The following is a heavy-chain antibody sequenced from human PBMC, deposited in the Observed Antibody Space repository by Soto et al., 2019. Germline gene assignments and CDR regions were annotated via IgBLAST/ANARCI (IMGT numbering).Heavy chain of an antibody. CDR2: IYTRGTT. V-gene: IGHV3-53*01. D-gene: IGHD2-21*01. CDR1: GFRVNNNY. CDR3: AKLWGYYFES. J-gene: IGHJ4*02. Sequence: GWSVRISCSASGFRVNNNYMTWVRQAPGRRPEWVAVIYTRGTTHYADFATGRFTFSRDNSKNTLYLQMDSLRPEDTAVYYCAKLWGYYFESWGPGTLVTVSS.